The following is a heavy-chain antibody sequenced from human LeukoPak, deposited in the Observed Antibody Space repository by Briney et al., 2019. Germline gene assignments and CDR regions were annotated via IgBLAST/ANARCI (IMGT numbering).Heavy chain of an antibody. V-gene: IGHV3-30*18. J-gene: IGHJ4*02. D-gene: IGHD4-17*01. CDR1: GFTFSSYG. CDR3: AKDFSPSGYGDSVLFDY. CDR2: ISYDGSNK. Sequence: AGGSLRLSCAASGFTFSSYGMHWVRQAPGKGLEWVAVISYDGSNKYYADSVKGRFTISRDNSKNTLYLQMNSLRAEDTAVYYCAKDFSPSGYGDSVLFDYWGQGTLVTVSS.